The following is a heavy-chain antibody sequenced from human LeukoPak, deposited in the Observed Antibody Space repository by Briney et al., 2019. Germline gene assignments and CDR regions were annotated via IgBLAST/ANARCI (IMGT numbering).Heavy chain of an antibody. J-gene: IGHJ4*02. D-gene: IGHD3-16*02. CDR3: ARGGPLGDYFDY. CDR2: IYYSGST. V-gene: IGHV4-59*01. CDR1: GGSISSYY. Sequence: SETLSLTCTVSGGSISSYYWSWIRQPPGKGLEWIGYIYYSGSTNYNPSLKSRVTISVDTSKNQFSLKLSSVTAADTAVYYCARGGPLGDYFDYWGQGTLVTVSS.